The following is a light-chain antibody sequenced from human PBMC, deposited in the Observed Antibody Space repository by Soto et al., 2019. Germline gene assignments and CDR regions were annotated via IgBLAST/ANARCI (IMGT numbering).Light chain of an antibody. CDR1: SSNVGAYSY. CDR3: CSYGGSSTWL. CDR2: DVT. V-gene: IGLV2-11*01. J-gene: IGLJ3*02. Sequence: QSALTQPRSVSGSPGQSVTISCTGTSSNVGAYSYVSWYQHHPGKAPKFLIYDVTRRPSGVPDRFSGSKSGNTASLTISGLRAEDEADYYCCSYGGSSTWLFGGGTKLTVL.